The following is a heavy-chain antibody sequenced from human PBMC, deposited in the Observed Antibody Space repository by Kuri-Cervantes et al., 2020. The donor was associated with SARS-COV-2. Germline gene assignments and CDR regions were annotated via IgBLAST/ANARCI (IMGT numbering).Heavy chain of an antibody. CDR2: INPNSGGT. CDR3: YCAPKEGFDS. CDR1: GGTFSSYA. V-gene: IGHV1-2*02. J-gene: IGHJ4*02. D-gene: IGHD2-21*01. Sequence: ASVKVSCKASGGTFSSYAISWVRQAPGQGLEWMGWINPNSGGTNYAQKFQGRVTMTRDTSTSTAYMELSSLTSEDTAIYYCYCAPKEGFDSWGQGTLVTVSS.